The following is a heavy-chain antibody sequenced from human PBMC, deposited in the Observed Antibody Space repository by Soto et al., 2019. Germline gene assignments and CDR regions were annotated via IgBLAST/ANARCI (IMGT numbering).Heavy chain of an antibody. Sequence: SVNLSRKASGGTYSRYAISWVRKDHRQGLEWMGGIIPIFGTANYAQKFQGRVTITADESTSAAYMELSSLRSEDTAVYYCAREHIAVPGYYFDYWGQGTLVNVSS. J-gene: IGHJ4*02. CDR3: AREHIAVPGYYFDY. V-gene: IGHV1-69*01. D-gene: IGHD6-19*01. CDR1: GGTYSRYA. CDR2: IIPIFGTA.